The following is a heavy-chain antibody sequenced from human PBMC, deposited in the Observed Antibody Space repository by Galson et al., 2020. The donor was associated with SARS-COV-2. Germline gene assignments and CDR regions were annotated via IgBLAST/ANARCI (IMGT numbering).Heavy chain of an antibody. J-gene: IGHJ4*02. CDR1: GNSISSGSYS. V-gene: IGHV4-30-2*01. CDR2: INSSGST. D-gene: IGHD2-21*02. CDR3: AREENFFLVLTATRVCYFDY. Sequence: SETLSLTCAVSGNSISSGSYSWNWIRQPPGKGPEWIGEINSSGSTNYNPSLKSRVTISGDTSKNHFSLKLSSVTAADTAVYYCAREENFFLVLTATRVCYFDYWCRGTLATVSS.